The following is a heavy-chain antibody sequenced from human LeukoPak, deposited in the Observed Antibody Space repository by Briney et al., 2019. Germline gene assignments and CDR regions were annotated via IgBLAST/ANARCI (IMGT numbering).Heavy chain of an antibody. J-gene: IGHJ4*02. Sequence: GASLKVSCKASGYTLTSYYMHWVRQAPGQGLEWMGIINPSGGSTSYAQKFQGRVTMTRDTSISTAYMELSGLRSDDTAVYYCASFYCSGGSCYHNFDYWGQGTLVTVSS. CDR2: INPSGGST. D-gene: IGHD2-15*01. CDR3: ASFYCSGGSCYHNFDY. V-gene: IGHV1-46*01. CDR1: GYTLTSYY.